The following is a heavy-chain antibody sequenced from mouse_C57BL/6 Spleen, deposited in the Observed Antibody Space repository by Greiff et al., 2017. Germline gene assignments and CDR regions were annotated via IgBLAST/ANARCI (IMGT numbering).Heavy chain of an antibody. CDR1: GYTFTSYW. CDR2: IDPSDSET. CDR3: AGEETGTALDY. Sequence: QVQLQQPGAELVRPGSSVKLSCKASGYTFTSYWMHWVKQRPIQGLEWIGNIDPSDSETHYNQKFKDKATLTVDKSSSTDYMQLSSLTSEDAAVYYCAGEETGTALDYWGQGTTLTVSS. D-gene: IGHD4-1*01. V-gene: IGHV1-52*01. J-gene: IGHJ2*01.